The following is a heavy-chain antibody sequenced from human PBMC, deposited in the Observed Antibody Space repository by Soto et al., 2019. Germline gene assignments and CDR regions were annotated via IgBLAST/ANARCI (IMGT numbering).Heavy chain of an antibody. CDR2: ISYDGSNK. CDR1: GFTFSSYG. D-gene: IGHD3-22*01. V-gene: IGHV3-30*18. Sequence: GGSLRLSCAASGFTFSSYGMHWVRQAPGKGLEWVAVISYDGSNKYYADSVKGRFTISRDNSKNTLYLQMNSLRAEDTAVYYCAKHSYGYFGSSGYLDYWGQGTLVTVSS. CDR3: AKHSYGYFGSSGYLDY. J-gene: IGHJ4*02.